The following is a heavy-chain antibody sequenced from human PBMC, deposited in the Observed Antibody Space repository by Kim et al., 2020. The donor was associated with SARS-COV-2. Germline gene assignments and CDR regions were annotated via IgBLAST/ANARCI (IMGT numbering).Heavy chain of an antibody. J-gene: IGHJ6*02. D-gene: IGHD3-16*01. V-gene: IGHV3-23*01. CDR3: AKVVVMDDYNYYYYYGMDV. CDR1: GFTFDIYA. Sequence: GGSLRLSCVASGFTFDIYAMTWVRQAPGKGLEWVSVISGGGVNKFYADSVRGRCTISRDNSKNTLFLQMNSLRDENTALYYCAKVVVMDDYNYYYYYGMDVWGQGTTVTVSS. CDR2: ISGGGVNK.